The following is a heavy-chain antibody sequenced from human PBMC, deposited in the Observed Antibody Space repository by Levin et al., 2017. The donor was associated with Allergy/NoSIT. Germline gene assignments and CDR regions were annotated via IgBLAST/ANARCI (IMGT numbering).Heavy chain of an antibody. CDR3: ATIAVAGTRWNWFDP. V-gene: IGHV1-2*02. CDR1: GYTFTGYY. D-gene: IGHD6-19*01. CDR2: INPNSGGT. Sequence: GASVKVSCKASGYTFTGYYMHWVRQAPGQGLEWMGWINPNSGGTNYAQKFQGRVTMTRDTSISTAYMELSRLRSDDTAVYYCATIAVAGTRWNWFDPWGQGTLVTVSS. J-gene: IGHJ5*02.